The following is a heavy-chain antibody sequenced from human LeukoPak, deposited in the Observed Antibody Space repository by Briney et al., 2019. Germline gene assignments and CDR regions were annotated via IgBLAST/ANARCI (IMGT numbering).Heavy chain of an antibody. CDR3: ARDRAYDFWSGSNFDY. CDR1: GYTFTSYC. CDR2: INPSGGST. D-gene: IGHD3-3*01. V-gene: IGHV1-46*01. J-gene: IGHJ4*02. Sequence: ASVKVSCKASGYTFTSYCMHWVRQAPGQGLEWMGIINPSGGSTSYAQKFQGRVTMTRDTSTSTVYMELSSLRSEDTAVYYCARDRAYDFWSGSNFDYWGQGTLVTVSS.